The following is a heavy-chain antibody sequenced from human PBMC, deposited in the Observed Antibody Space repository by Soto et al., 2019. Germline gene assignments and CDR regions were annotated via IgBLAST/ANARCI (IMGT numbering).Heavy chain of an antibody. CDR2: FYYSGST. CDR3: ARSHIATPGPPPPLDY. Sequence: PSETLSLTCTVSGGSISSGDYYWSWIRQPPGKGLEWIGYFYYSGSTYYNPSLKSRVTISVDRSKNQMSLKLSSVTAADTAVYYCARSHIATPGPPPPLDYWGQGTLVPVSS. D-gene: IGHD6-13*01. V-gene: IGHV4-30-4*02. CDR1: GGSISSGDYY. J-gene: IGHJ4*02.